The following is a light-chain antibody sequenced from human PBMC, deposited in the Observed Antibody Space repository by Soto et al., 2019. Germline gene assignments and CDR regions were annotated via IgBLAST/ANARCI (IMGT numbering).Light chain of an antibody. CDR1: QSVSSSY. V-gene: IGKV3-20*01. CDR2: GAS. CDR3: QKYGSSPLT. Sequence: EIVLTQSPGTLSLSPGERATLSCRASQSVSSSYLAWYQQKPGQAPRLLIYGASSRATGIPDRFSGSGSGTDFTLTIGRLEPEDFAVYYCQKYGSSPLTFGQGTRLEIK. J-gene: IGKJ5*01.